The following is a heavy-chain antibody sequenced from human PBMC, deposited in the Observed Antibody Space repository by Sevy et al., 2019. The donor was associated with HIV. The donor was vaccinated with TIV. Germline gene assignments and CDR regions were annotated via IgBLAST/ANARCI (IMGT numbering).Heavy chain of an antibody. CDR3: SSPGVTSVSGDYFDY. CDR1: GFTFSGST. V-gene: IGHV3-73*01. CDR2: IRKKANIYAP. J-gene: IGHJ4*02. Sequence: GGSLRLSCAVSGFTFSGSTMYWVRQASGKGLEWIGRIRKKANIYAPAYPASVKGRFTIARDDSKNTVYLQMNSLKTEDTAVYYCSSPGVTSVSGDYFDYRGQGTLVTVSS. D-gene: IGHD4-17*01.